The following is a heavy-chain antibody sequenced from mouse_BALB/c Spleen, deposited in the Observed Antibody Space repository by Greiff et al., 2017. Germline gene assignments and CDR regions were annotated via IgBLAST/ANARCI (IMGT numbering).Heavy chain of an antibody. CDR2: IYPGDGST. CDR3: ARGRYGYAMDY. J-gene: IGHJ4*01. D-gene: IGHD2-14*01. Sequence: QVQLKESGPELVKPGASVKMSCKASGYTFTSYYIHWVKQRPGQGLEWIGWIYPGDGSTKYNEKFKGKTTLTADKSSSTAYMLLSSLTSEDSAIYFCARGRYGYAMDYWGQGTSVTVSS. V-gene: IGHV1S56*01. CDR1: GYTFTSYY.